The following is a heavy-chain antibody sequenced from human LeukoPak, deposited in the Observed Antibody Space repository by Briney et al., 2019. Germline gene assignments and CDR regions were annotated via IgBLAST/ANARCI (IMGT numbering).Heavy chain of an antibody. CDR1: GYTFTGYY. V-gene: IGHV1-18*04. D-gene: IGHD4-17*01. J-gene: IGHJ5*02. CDR2: ISTYNGNT. CDR3: ARGGYGDYVRWFDP. Sequence: ASVKVSCKASGYTFTGYYMHWVRQAPGQGLEWMGWISTYNGNTNYAQKLQGRVTMTTDTSTSTAYMELRSLRSDDTAVYYCARGGYGDYVRWFDPWGQGTLVTVSS.